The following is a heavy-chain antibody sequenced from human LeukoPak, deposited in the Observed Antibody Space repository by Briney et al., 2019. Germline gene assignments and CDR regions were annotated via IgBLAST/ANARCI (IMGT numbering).Heavy chain of an antibody. CDR3: ARDLTGQRLVPAYFDF. V-gene: IGHV4-30-4*01. CDR2: IFYSGST. CDR1: GGSISSGDFY. Sequence: SETLSFTCTVSGGSISSGDFYWSWMRQPPGKGLEWIGYIFYSGSTNYNPSLKSRVTMSLDTSKNQFSLSLSSVTAADTAVYYCARDLTGQRLVPAYFDFWGQGTLITVSS. D-gene: IGHD6-13*01. J-gene: IGHJ4*02.